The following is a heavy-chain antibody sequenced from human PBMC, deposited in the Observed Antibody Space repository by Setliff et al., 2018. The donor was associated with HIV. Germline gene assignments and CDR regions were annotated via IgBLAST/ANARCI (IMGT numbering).Heavy chain of an antibody. CDR3: ARHQSVTYANFDH. Sequence: SETLSLTCNVSGGSISSVNYHWNWVRQPAGKGLEWIGRIYASGSTNYNPSLKSRVTISVDRSKKQFSLKLTSVTAADTAVYYCARHQSVTYANFDHWGQGTLVTVSS. V-gene: IGHV4-61*02. J-gene: IGHJ4*02. CDR1: GGSISSVNYH. D-gene: IGHD4-17*01. CDR2: IYASGST.